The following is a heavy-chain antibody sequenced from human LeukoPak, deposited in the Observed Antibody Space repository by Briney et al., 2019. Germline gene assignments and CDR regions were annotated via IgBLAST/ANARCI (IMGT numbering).Heavy chain of an antibody. CDR2: IYNGRNT. V-gene: IGHV4-59*08. Sequence: SETLSLTCSASGASTSSRYWSWVRQSPGRTLEWIGHIYNGRNTKYNPSLTSRVTISVDTSKNQFSLSLTSVTAADTAIYYCAQTTGWPGFDFWGPGALVTVSS. J-gene: IGHJ4*02. D-gene: IGHD6-19*01. CDR3: AQTTGWPGFDF. CDR1: GASTSSRY.